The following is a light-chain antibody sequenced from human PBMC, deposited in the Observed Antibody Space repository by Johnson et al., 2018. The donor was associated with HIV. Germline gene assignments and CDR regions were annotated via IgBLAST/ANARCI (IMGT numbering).Light chain of an antibody. CDR3: GTWDNSLSAYV. V-gene: IGLV1-51*01. CDR2: DSN. Sequence: QPVLTQPPSVSAAPGQKVTISCSGSSSNIGNNYVSWYQHLPGAAPKLLIYDSNKRPSGIPDRFSGSKSGTSATLGITGLQTGDEADYYCGTWDNSLSAYVCGTWTKVTVL. CDR1: SSNIGNNY. J-gene: IGLJ1*01.